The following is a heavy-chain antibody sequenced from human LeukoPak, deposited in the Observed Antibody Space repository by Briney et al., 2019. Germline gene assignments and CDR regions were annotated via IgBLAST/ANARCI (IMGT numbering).Heavy chain of an antibody. Sequence: PSETLSLTCAVYGGSFSGYYWSWIRRPPGKGLEWIGEINHSGSTNYNPSLKSRVTISVDTSKNQSSLKLSSVTAADTAVYYCARRGNCSSTSCYTGRRAYFDYWGQGTLVTVSS. CDR1: GGSFSGYY. D-gene: IGHD2-2*02. CDR2: INHSGST. J-gene: IGHJ4*02. CDR3: ARRGNCSSTSCYTGRRAYFDY. V-gene: IGHV4-34*01.